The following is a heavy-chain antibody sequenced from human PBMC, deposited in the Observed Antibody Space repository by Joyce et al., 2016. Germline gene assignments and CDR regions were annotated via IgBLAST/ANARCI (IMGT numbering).Heavy chain of an antibody. D-gene: IGHD3-10*01. Sequence: QVQLQESGPGLVKPSQTLSLTCTVSGGSISNDKYYWSWIRQPPGKGLEWIGHIYYSGSAHYTPSLKSRFGISIDSSENQFSLKLNSVTAADTAVYYCARLAFRELFPDYWAQGTLLTVSS. CDR3: ARLAFRELFPDY. CDR2: IYYSGSA. J-gene: IGHJ4*02. V-gene: IGHV4-30-4*01. CDR1: GGSISNDKYY.